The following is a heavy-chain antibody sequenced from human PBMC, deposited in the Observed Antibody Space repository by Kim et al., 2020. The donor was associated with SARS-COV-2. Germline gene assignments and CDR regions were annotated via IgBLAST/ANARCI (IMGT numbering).Heavy chain of an antibody. J-gene: IGHJ3*02. Sequence: GGSLRLSCAASGFTFSSYAMHWVRQAPGKGLEWVAVISYDGSNKYYADSVKGRFTISRDNSKNTLYLQMNSLRAEDTAVYYCARDRGSSWANDAFDIWG. CDR2: ISYDGSNK. V-gene: IGHV3-30*04. CDR3: ARDRGSSWANDAFDI. D-gene: IGHD6-13*01. CDR1: GFTFSSYA.